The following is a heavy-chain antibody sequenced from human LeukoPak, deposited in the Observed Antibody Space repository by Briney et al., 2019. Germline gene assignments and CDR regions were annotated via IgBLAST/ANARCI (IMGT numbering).Heavy chain of an antibody. J-gene: IGHJ4*02. CDR3: ARVDTAMVTGGLDY. D-gene: IGHD5-18*01. CDR2: IYYSGST. CDR1: GGSISSYY. V-gene: IGHV4-59*12. Sequence: SETLSLTCTVSGGSISSYYWSWIRQPPGKGLEWIGYIYYSGSTNYNPSLKSRVTISVDTSKNQFSLKLSSVTAADTAVYYCARVDTAMVTGGLDYWGQGTLVTVSS.